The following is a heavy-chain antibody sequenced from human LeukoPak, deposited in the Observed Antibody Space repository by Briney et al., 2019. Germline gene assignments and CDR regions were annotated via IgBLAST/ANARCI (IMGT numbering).Heavy chain of an antibody. V-gene: IGHV4-59*01. Sequence: SETLSLTCTVSGGSISSYYWSWIRQPPGKGLEWMGYIYHSGTTNYNPSLKSRVTISVDTSKNQFSLKLSSVTAADTAIYYCARNIVGPRQVDYWGQGTLVTVSS. CDR3: ARNIVGPRQVDY. D-gene: IGHD1-26*01. CDR1: GGSISSYY. J-gene: IGHJ4*02. CDR2: IYHSGTT.